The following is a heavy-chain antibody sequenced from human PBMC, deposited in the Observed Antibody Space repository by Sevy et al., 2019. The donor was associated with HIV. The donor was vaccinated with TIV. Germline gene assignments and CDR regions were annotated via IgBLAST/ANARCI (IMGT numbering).Heavy chain of an antibody. D-gene: IGHD1-1*01. CDR2: IRSKANSYAT. Sequence: GGSLRLSCAASGFTFSGSAMHWVRQASGKGLEWVGRIRSKANSYATAYAASVRGRFTISRDDSKNTAYLQMNSLKTEETAVYYCTRHEEPHSYYYYGMDVWGQGTTVTVSS. V-gene: IGHV3-73*01. CDR3: TRHEEPHSYYYYGMDV. J-gene: IGHJ6*02. CDR1: GFTFSGSA.